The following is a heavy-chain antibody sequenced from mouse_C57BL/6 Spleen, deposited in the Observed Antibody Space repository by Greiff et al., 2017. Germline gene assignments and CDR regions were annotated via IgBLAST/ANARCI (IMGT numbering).Heavy chain of an antibody. V-gene: IGHV5-16*01. J-gene: IGHJ2*01. CDR2: INYDGSST. D-gene: IGHD2-10*02. CDR1: GFTFSDYY. CDR3: ARDLGYGYYFDY. Sequence: EVMLVESEGGLVQPGSSMKLSCTASGFTFSDYYMAWVRQVPEKGLEWVANINYDGSSTYYLDSLKSRFIISRDNAKNILYLQMSSLKSEDTATDYCARDLGYGYYFDYWGQGTTLTVSS.